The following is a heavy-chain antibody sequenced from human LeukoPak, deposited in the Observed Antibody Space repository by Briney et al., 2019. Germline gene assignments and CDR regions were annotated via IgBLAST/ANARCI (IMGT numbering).Heavy chain of an antibody. Sequence: ASVKVSCKASGYTFTVYFMHWVRQAPGQGLEWMGWINPNSGGTNYAQKFQGRVTMTRDTSISTAYMELSGLRSEDTAVYYCVREKVMAGKTFDFWGQGTLITVSS. CDR2: INPNSGGT. V-gene: IGHV1-2*02. D-gene: IGHD2-8*01. CDR1: GYTFTVYF. J-gene: IGHJ4*02. CDR3: VREKVMAGKTFDF.